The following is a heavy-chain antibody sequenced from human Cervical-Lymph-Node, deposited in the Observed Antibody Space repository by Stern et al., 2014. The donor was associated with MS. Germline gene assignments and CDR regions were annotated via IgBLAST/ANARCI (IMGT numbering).Heavy chain of an antibody. J-gene: IGHJ4*02. CDR3: ARDEYDSSGYFYY. V-gene: IGHV3-33*01. CDR1: GFIFNTYG. Sequence: VQLVQSGGGVVQPGRSLRLSCAASGFIFNTYGMHWVRQAPGKGLEWVAMIWHDGSNKIYANSVKGRFTISRDNSKNTLFLQMTSLRADDTDVYYCARDEYDSSGYFYYWGQGTLVTVSS. D-gene: IGHD3-22*01. CDR2: IWHDGSNK.